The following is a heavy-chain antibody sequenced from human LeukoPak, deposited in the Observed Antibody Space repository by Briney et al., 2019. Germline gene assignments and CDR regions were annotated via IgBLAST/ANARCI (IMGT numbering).Heavy chain of an antibody. V-gene: IGHV1-46*01. CDR3: ARVGVGAPEAFGY. J-gene: IGHJ4*02. D-gene: IGHD1-26*01. CDR1: GGTFTTYA. CDR2: INPSGGST. Sequence: ASVKVSCKTSGGTFTTYAISWVRQAPGQGLEWMGIINPSGGSTSYAQKFQGRVTMTRDTSTSTVYMELSSLRSEDTAVYYCARVGVGAPEAFGYWGQGTLVTVSS.